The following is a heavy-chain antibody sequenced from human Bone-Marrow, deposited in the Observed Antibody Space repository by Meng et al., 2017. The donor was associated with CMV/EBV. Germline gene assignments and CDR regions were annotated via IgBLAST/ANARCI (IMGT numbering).Heavy chain of an antibody. D-gene: IGHD1-1*01. CDR3: ARDHNWGPDH. CDR2: MNPYSGDT. CDR1: GYTFTSYD. J-gene: IGHJ4*02. V-gene: IGHV1-8*01. Sequence: ASVKVSCKTSGYTFTSYDINWVRQATGQGLEWMGWMNPYSGDTDYAQKFHGRVTLTRDTSISTAFMELSSLESDDTAVYYCARDHNWGPDHWGQGTLVTVSS.